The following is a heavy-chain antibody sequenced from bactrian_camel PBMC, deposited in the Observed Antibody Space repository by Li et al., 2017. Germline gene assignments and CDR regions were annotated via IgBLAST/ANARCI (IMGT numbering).Heavy chain of an antibody. V-gene: IGHV3S40*01. CDR3: AASRLGSTINWRHERRYGY. Sequence: VQLVESGGDSVEAGGSLRLSCRASGDTSTIRYVGWFQHNGGPEREGVASITTATGNTDYADSVKGRFTISQDGAENTVYLQMNGLKPEDTAMYYCAASRLGSTINWRHERRYGYWGQGTQVTVS. CDR2: ITTATGNT. J-gene: IGHJ4*01. D-gene: IGHD4*01. CDR1: GDTSTIRY.